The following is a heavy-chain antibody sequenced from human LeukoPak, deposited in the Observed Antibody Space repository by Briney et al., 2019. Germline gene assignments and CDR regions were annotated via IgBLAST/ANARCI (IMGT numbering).Heavy chain of an antibody. J-gene: IGHJ3*02. V-gene: IGHV4-4*08. CDR2: FHISGST. D-gene: IGHD1-20*01. CDR3: AKGGSPYNWNDYDAFDI. Sequence: PSETLSLTCTVSGGSISSYYWSWIRHPPGKGLEWIAYFHISGSTNYNPSLKSRMTVSIDTSRNQFSLKLTSVTAADTAVYYCAKGGSPYNWNDYDAFDIWGQGTMVTVSS. CDR1: GGSISSYY.